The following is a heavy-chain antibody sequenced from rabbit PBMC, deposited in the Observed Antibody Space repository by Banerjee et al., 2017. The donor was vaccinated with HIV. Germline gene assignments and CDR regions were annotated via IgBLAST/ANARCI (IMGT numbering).Heavy chain of an antibody. Sequence: QEQLEESGGGLVQPEGSLTLTCKASGFDFSSIYYMCWVRQAPGKGLEWIGCISAGSSGNTVYATWAKGRFTISKTSSTTVTLQMTSLTAADMATYFCARNRDASSSGYYSFRGLYYFNLWGPGTLVTVS. CDR2: ISAGSSGNT. V-gene: IGHV1S45*01. CDR1: GFDFSSIYY. D-gene: IGHD1-1*01. CDR3: ARNRDASSSGYYSFRGLYYFNL. J-gene: IGHJ4*01.